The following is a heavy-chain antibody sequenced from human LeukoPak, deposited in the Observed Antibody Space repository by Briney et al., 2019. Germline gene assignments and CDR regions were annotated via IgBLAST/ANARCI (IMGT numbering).Heavy chain of an antibody. D-gene: IGHD6-13*01. CDR2: IYYSGST. Sequence: PSETLSLTCTVSGGSISSYYWSWIRQPPEKGLEWIGYIYYSGSTNYNPSLKSRVTISVDTSKNQFSLKLSSVTAADTAVYYCASSRGDSSSWYADWGQGTLVTVSS. J-gene: IGHJ4*02. CDR1: GGSISSYY. V-gene: IGHV4-59*01. CDR3: ASSRGDSSSWYAD.